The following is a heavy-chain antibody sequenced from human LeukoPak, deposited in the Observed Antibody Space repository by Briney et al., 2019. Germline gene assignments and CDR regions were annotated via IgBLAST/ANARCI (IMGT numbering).Heavy chain of an antibody. V-gene: IGHV4-61*02. CDR2: IYTSGST. CDR3: GRPLSYYSDSSGDDAFDI. D-gene: IGHD3-22*01. J-gene: IGHJ3*02. CDR1: GGSISSDSYY. Sequence: SQTLSLTCTVSGGSISSDSYYWNWIRQPADNGLEWIGRIYTSGSTNYNPSLKSRVSISVDTSKNQFSLKLSSVTAADTAVYYCGRPLSYYSDSSGDDAFDIWGQGTMVTVSS.